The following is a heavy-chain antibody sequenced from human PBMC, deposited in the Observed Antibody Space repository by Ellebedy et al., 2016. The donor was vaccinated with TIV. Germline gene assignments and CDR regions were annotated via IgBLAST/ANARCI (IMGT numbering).Heavy chain of an antibody. CDR2: ISTSSISI. CDR1: GFTLSSYN. CDR3: ARDNRAPATVLLDAFDV. D-gene: IGHD5-18*01. V-gene: IGHV3-48*01. J-gene: IGHJ3*01. Sequence: GESLKISCAASGFTLSSYNMNWVRQAPGQGLEWISYISTSSISIYYADSVKGRFTISRDSANNSLYLQMNSLRAEDTAVYYCARDNRAPATVLLDAFDVWGQGTMVTVSS.